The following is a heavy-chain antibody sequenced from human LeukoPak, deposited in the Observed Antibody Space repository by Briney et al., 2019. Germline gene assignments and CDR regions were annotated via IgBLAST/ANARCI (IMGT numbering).Heavy chain of an antibody. CDR3: ARDDGIAVAAKPFDY. J-gene: IGHJ4*02. CDR1: GFILNDYS. CDR2: ISSSSSYI. V-gene: IGHV3-21*01. D-gene: IGHD6-19*01. Sequence: PGGSLRLSCVGSGFILNDYSMNWVRQAPGKGLEWVSSISSSSSYIYYADSVKGRFTISRDNAKNSLYLQMNSLRAEDTAVYYCARDDGIAVAAKPFDYWGQGTLVTVSS.